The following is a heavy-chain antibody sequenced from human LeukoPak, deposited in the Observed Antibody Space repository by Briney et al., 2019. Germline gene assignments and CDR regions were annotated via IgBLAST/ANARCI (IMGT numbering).Heavy chain of an antibody. CDR1: GYTFTGYY. J-gene: IGHJ4*02. Sequence: GASVKVSCKASGYTFTGYYMHWVRQAPGQGLEWMGWINPNSGGTNYAQKFQGRVTMTRDTSISTAYMELSRLRSGDTAVYYCARAPANYDYVWGSYREYYFDYWGQGTLVTVSS. D-gene: IGHD3-16*02. CDR3: ARAPANYDYVWGSYREYYFDY. CDR2: INPNSGGT. V-gene: IGHV1-2*02.